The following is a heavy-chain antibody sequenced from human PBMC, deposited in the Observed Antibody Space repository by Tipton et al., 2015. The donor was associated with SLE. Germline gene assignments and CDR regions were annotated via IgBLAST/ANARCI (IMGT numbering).Heavy chain of an antibody. CDR1: GFTFSSYG. J-gene: IGHJ4*02. CDR2: IAYDGSRE. Sequence: SLRLSCAASGFTFSSYGMHWIRQAPGKGLEWVAVIAYDGSREYYADSVKGRLTISRDNSKNTLYLQINSLRAEDTAVYYCAGGTNYHGSQSSPARFDYWGQGTLVTVSS. CDR3: AGGTNYHGSQSSPARFDY. V-gene: IGHV3-30*19. D-gene: IGHD3-10*01.